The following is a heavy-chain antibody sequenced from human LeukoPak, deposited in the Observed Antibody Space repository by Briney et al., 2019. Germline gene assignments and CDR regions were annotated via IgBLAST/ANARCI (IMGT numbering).Heavy chain of an antibody. V-gene: IGHV1-69*13. CDR1: GGTFSSYV. Sequence: ASVKVSCKASGGTFSSYVISWVRQAPGQRPEWMGGIIPIYDTPNYAQRFQGRVTITADDSTSTGYMEVNSLTSEDTAVYYCASGVPRGHALFGVVDSWGQGTLVTVSS. J-gene: IGHJ4*02. CDR2: IIPIYDTP. D-gene: IGHD3-3*01. CDR3: ASGVPRGHALFGVVDS.